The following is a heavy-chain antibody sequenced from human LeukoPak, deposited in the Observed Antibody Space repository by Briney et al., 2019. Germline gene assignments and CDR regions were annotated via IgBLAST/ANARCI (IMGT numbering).Heavy chain of an antibody. CDR1: GGTFSSYA. CDR3: ATGSGSYYGAFDI. CDR2: IIPILGIA. V-gene: IGHV1-69*04. Sequence: SVKVSCKASGGTFSSYAISWVRQAPGQGLEWMGRIIPILGIANYAQKFQGRVTITADKSTSTAYMELSSLRSEDTAVYYCATGSGSYYGAFDIWGQGTMVTVSS. J-gene: IGHJ3*02. D-gene: IGHD1-26*01.